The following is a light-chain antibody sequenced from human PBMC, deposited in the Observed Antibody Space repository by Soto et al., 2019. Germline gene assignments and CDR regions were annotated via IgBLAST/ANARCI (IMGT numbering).Light chain of an antibody. CDR3: QQYGTSPRT. CDR1: QSVSSNY. J-gene: IGKJ1*01. Sequence: EIVLTQSPGTLSLSPGERATLSCRASQSVSSNYLAWYQQKPGQAPRLLIYDASSGATGIPDRFSGSGSGTDFTLTISRLEPEDFAVYYCQQYGTSPRTFGQGTKV. CDR2: DAS. V-gene: IGKV3-20*01.